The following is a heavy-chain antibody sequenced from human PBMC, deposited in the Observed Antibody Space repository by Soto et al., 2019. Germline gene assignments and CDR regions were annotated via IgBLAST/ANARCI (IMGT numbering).Heavy chain of an antibody. CDR1: GGSISSYY. D-gene: IGHD3-22*01. Sequence: SETLSLTCTVSGGSISSYYWSWIRQPPGKGLEWIGYIYYSGSTNYNPSLKSRVTISVDTSKNQFSLKLSSVTAADTAVYYCAIARDRVIEFDYWGQGTLVTVSS. V-gene: IGHV4-59*08. J-gene: IGHJ4*02. CDR2: IYYSGST. CDR3: AIARDRVIEFDY.